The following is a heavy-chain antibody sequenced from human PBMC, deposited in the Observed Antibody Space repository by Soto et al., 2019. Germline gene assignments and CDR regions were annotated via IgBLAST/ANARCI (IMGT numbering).Heavy chain of an antibody. V-gene: IGHV4-30-4*01. Sequence: PSETLSLTCTVSGGSISSGDYYWILIRQPPGKGLEWIGYIYYSGSTYYNPSLKSRVTISVDTSKNQFSLKLSSVTAADTAVYYCARTSIAARPGFDPWGQGTLVTVSS. CDR1: GGSISSGDYY. CDR3: ARTSIAARPGFDP. J-gene: IGHJ5*02. D-gene: IGHD6-6*01. CDR2: IYYSGST.